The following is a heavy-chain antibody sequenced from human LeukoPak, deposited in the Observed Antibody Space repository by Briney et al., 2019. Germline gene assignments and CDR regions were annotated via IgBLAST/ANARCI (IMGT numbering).Heavy chain of an antibody. CDR1: GFSVSSSY. D-gene: IGHD4-17*01. J-gene: IGHJ6*02. V-gene: IGHV3-53*01. CDR2: IYSGGST. CDR3: TKTMSTVRFYWYGVDA. Sequence: GGSLRLSCEASGFSVSSSYMSWVRQAPGKGLEWVSVIYSGGSTYYADSVKGRFTISRDNSKNTLYLQMHSLRAEDTAVYYCTKTMSTVRFYWYGVDAWGQGTTVTVSS.